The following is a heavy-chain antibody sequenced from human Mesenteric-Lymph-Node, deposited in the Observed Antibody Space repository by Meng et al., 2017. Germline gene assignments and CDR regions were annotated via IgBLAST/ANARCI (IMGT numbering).Heavy chain of an antibody. CDR2: MNPNSGNT. J-gene: IGHJ3*02. D-gene: IGHD2-15*01. V-gene: IGHV1-8*01. Sequence: ASVKVSCKASGYTFTSYDINWVRQATGQGLEWMGWMNPNSGNTGYAQKFQGRITMTRNTSISTAYMELSSLRSEDTAVYYCARSSLHCSGGSCYSFFSCCGWDIWGQGTMVTVSS. CDR3: ARSSLHCSGGSCYSFFSCCGWDI. CDR1: GYTFTSYD.